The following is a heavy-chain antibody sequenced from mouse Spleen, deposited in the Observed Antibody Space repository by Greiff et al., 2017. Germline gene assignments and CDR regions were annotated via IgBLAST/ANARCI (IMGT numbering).Heavy chain of an antibody. CDR2: ISSGGSYT. CDR3: ARRTTVVVFDY. J-gene: IGHJ2*01. D-gene: IGHD1-1*01. V-gene: IGHV5-9-3*01. Sequence: DVHLVESGGGLVKPGGSLKLSCAASGFTFSSYAMSWVRQTPEKRLEWVATISSGGSYTYYPDSVKGRFTISRDNAKNTLYLQMSSLRSEDTAMYYCARRTTVVVFDYWGQGTTLTVSS. CDR1: GFTFSSYA.